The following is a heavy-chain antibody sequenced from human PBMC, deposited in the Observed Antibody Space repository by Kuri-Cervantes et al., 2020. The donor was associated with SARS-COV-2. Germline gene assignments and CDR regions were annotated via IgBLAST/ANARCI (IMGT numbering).Heavy chain of an antibody. Sequence: ESLKISCAVYGGSFSGYYWSWIRQPPGKGLEWIGSIYHSGSTYYNPPLKSRVTISVDTSKNQFSLKLSSVTAADTAVYYCARSGRKGIAVAGLRGYYFDYWGQGTLVTVSS. J-gene: IGHJ4*02. CDR3: ARSGRKGIAVAGLRGYYFDY. CDR2: IYHSGST. CDR1: GGSFSGYY. D-gene: IGHD6-19*01. V-gene: IGHV4-34*01.